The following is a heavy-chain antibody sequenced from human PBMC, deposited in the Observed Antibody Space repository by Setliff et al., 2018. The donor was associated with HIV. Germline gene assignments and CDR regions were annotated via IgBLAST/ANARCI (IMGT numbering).Heavy chain of an antibody. J-gene: IGHJ3*02. CDR3: ARGPLDSSGYRSDAFDI. CDR1: GGSISSGSYY. D-gene: IGHD3-22*01. CDR2: IYTSGTT. Sequence: PSETLSLTCSVSGGSISSGSYYWSWIRQPAGKGLEWIGRIYTSGTTNYNPSLKSRVTISVDTSKNHFSLKLRSVTAADTAVYYCARGPLDSSGYRSDAFDIWGQGTMVTVSS. V-gene: IGHV4-61*02.